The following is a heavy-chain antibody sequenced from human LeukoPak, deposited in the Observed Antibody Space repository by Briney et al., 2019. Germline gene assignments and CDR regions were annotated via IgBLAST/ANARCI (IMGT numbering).Heavy chain of an antibody. J-gene: IGHJ4*02. CDR3: ARRIYGGDHGFDY. Sequence: GGSLRLSCAASGFTFSNYWMNWVRQAPGKGLEWVSYISSGGSTIYYADSVKGRFTISRDNAKNSLYLQMNSLRVEDRAVYYCARRIYGGDHGFDYWGQGTLVTVSS. CDR1: GFTFSNYW. D-gene: IGHD4-23*01. V-gene: IGHV3-48*03. CDR2: ISSGGSTI.